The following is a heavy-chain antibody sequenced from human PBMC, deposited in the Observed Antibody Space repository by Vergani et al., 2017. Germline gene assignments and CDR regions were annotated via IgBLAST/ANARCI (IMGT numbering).Heavy chain of an antibody. J-gene: IGHJ4*02. Sequence: QVQLVQSGAEVKKPGSSVKVSCKASGGTFSSYAISWVRQAPGQGLEWMGRIIPIFGTANYAQKFQGRVTITADKSTRTAYMELSSLRSEDTAVYYCAREMYYYDSSGTGDVYYFDYWGQGTLVSVAS. D-gene: IGHD3-22*01. CDR3: AREMYYYDSSGTGDVYYFDY. CDR1: GGTFSSYA. V-gene: IGHV1-69*14. CDR2: IIPIFGTA.